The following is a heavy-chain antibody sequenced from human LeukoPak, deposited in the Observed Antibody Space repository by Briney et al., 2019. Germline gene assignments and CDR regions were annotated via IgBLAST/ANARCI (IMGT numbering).Heavy chain of an antibody. CDR2: IYYSGST. CDR3: ARTDSGSRGGFDY. D-gene: IGHD1-26*01. V-gene: IGHV4-59*12. Sequence: PSETLSLTCTVSGGSISSYYWSWIRQPPGKGLEWIGYIYYSGSTNYNPSLKSRVTISVDTSKNQFSLKLSSVTAVDTAVYYCARTDSGSRGGFDYWGQGTLVTVSS. J-gene: IGHJ4*02. CDR1: GGSISSYY.